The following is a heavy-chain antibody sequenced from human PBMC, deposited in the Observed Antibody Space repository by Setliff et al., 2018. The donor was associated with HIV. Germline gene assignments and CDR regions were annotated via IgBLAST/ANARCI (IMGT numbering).Heavy chain of an antibody. CDR3: AKKTAAYTSGSWLHY. D-gene: IGHD3-10*01. J-gene: IGHJ4*02. CDR1: GFTFSSYG. CDR2: IRYDGSNK. Sequence: GESLRLSCAASGFTFSSYGMHWVRQAPGKGLEWMAFIRYDGSNKYYADSVKGRFTISRDNSKNTLYLQMNSLRAEDTAVYYCAKKTAAYTSGSWLHYWGQGTLVTVSS. V-gene: IGHV3-30*02.